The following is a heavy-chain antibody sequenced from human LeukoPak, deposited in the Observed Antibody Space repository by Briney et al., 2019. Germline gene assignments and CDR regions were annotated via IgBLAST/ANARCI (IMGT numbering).Heavy chain of an antibody. V-gene: IGHV4-38-2*02. J-gene: IGHJ6*03. D-gene: IGHD6-13*01. Sequence: SETPSLTCTVSGYSISSSYYWGWIRQPPGKGLEWIGSIYYSGSTYYNPSLKSRVTISVDTSKNQFSLKLSSVTAADTALYYCARVRGVAAAGIYYYYYMDVWGKGTTVTVSS. CDR3: ARVRGVAAAGIYYYYYMDV. CDR1: GYSISSSYY. CDR2: IYYSGST.